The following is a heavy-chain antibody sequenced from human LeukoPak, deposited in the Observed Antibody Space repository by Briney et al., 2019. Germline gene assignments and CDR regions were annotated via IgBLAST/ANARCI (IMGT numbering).Heavy chain of an antibody. V-gene: IGHV1-2*04. J-gene: IGHJ4*02. CDR3: ARGGYSSGWYVFDY. D-gene: IGHD6-19*01. CDR2: INPNSGGT. Sequence: ASVKVSCKASGYTFTRYYMHWVRQAPGQGLEWMGWINPNSGGTNYAQKFQGWVTMTRDTSISTAYMELSRLRSDDTAVYYCARGGYSSGWYVFDYWGQGTLVTVSS. CDR1: GYTFTRYY.